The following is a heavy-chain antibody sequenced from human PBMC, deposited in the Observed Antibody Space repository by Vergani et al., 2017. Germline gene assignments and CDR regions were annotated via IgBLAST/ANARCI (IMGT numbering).Heavy chain of an antibody. CDR2: IKSDGSIT. J-gene: IGHJ5*02. D-gene: IGHD3-9*01. V-gene: IGHV3-74*03. Sequence: DVHLAESGGGFFQPGGSLRLSCSASGFSFNSYWMHWVRQVPGKGLLWVSRIKSDGSITAYADSVKGRFTISRDNAQNTLYLQMNSLRVEDTGVYYCARDENYYDVLTGYENWFDPWGQGTLVTVSS. CDR3: ARDENYYDVLTGYENWFDP. CDR1: GFSFNSYW.